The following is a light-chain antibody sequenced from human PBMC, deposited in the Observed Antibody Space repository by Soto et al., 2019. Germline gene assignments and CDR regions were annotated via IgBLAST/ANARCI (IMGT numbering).Light chain of an antibody. CDR3: QQYGDSPLT. J-gene: IGKJ4*01. CDR1: QRVSSSC. Sequence: EIVLTQSPATLSLSPGERATLSCRASQRVSSSCLAWYQQKPGQAPRLLIYGASSRATGIPDTFSGSGSGTDFTLTISTLEPEDFAVYYCQQYGDSPLTFGGGTKVEIK. V-gene: IGKV3-20*01. CDR2: GAS.